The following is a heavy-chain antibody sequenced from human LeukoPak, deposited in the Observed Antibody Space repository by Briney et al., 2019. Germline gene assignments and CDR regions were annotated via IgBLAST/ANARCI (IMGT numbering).Heavy chain of an antibody. V-gene: IGHV3-7*01. CDR1: GFTFSNYW. D-gene: IGHD3-3*01. CDR2: IKEDGSEK. CDR3: ARDRNTDFWSGYYTNYCDY. J-gene: IGHJ4*02. Sequence: PGGSLRLSCAASGFTFSNYWMSWVRQAPGKGLEWVANIKEDGSEKNYVDSVKGRFTISRDNAKNSLYLQMNSLRAEDTAVYYCARDRNTDFWSGYYTNYCDYWGQGTLVTVSS.